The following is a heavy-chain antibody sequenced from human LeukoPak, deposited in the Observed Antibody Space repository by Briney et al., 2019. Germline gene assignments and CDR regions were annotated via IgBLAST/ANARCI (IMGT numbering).Heavy chain of an antibody. V-gene: IGHV3-74*01. CDR3: ARAGSYCGGECFWA. J-gene: IGHJ5*02. CDR2: INADGSGA. Sequence: GGSLRLSCVGSGFIFSDSALPWVRQHPEKGLIWVSRINADGSGANYADSVKGRLTVSRDNVKNTLYLDVNSLRVEDTGIYYCARAGSYCGGECFWAWGQGTQVTVSS. D-gene: IGHD2-21*01. CDR1: GFIFSDSA.